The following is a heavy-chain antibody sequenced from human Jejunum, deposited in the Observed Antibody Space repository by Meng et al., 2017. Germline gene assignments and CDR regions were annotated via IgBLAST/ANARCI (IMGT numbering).Heavy chain of an antibody. CDR2: IYLDDDK. D-gene: IGHD6-6*01. CDR1: EPSLTDVGVS. J-gene: IGHJ4*02. V-gene: IGHV2-5*02. CDR3: AHRREDPRSSQYFLDF. Sequence: QITLEESGPRLVKPTQTLTLTCPLPEPSLTDVGVSVGWNRQPPGKALEWLALIYLDDDKRYNPSLKSRVTITKDTSRNYVVLTMTNMDPMDTATYYCAHRREDPRSSQYFLDFWGRGTLVTVSS.